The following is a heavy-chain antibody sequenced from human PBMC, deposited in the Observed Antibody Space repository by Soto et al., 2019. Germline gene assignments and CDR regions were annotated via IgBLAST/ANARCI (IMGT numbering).Heavy chain of an antibody. CDR3: AKDHIVTTKAY. D-gene: IGHD5-12*01. CDR1: GFTFSSYV. J-gene: IGHJ4*02. Sequence: EVPLLESGGGLVQPGGSLRLSCAASGFTFSSYVMSWVRQAPGKGLEWVSTISGSGDSTYYADSVKGRFTISRDNAKNTVYLHMHSLRAEDTAIYYCAKDHIVTTKAYWGQGTLVTVSS. V-gene: IGHV3-23*01. CDR2: ISGSGDST.